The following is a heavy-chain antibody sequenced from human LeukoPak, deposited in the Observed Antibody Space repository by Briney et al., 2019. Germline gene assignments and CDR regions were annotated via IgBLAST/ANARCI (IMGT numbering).Heavy chain of an antibody. J-gene: IGHJ6*02. CDR2: INHSGST. Sequence: SETLSLTCAVYGGSFSGYYWSWIRQPPGKGLEWIGEINHSGSTNYNPSLKSRVTISVDTSKHQFSLKLSSVTAADTAVYYCVRRGYYDMDVWGQGTTVTVSS. CDR1: GGSFSGYY. D-gene: IGHD3-10*01. CDR3: VRRGYYDMDV. V-gene: IGHV4-34*01.